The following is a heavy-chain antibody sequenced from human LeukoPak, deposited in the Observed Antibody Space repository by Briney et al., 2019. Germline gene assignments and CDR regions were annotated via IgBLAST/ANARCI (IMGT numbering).Heavy chain of an antibody. CDR1: GVSISSSNSY. D-gene: IGHD3/OR15-3a*01. CDR3: ARQTGSGLFILP. J-gene: IGHJ4*02. Sequence: SETLSLTCIVSGVSISSSNSYWGWIRQPPGKGLEWIGSIYYSGNTYYNASLKSQVSISIDTSKNQFSLRLTSATAADTAVYYCARQTGSGLFILPGGQGTLVTVSS. V-gene: IGHV4-39*01. CDR2: IYYSGNT.